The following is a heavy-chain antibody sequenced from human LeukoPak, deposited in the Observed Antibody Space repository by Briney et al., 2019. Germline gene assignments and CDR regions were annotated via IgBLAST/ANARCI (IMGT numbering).Heavy chain of an antibody. CDR2: IGSGGSTI. J-gene: IGHJ6*02. Sequence: GGSLRLSCAASGFTFSFYELNWVRQAPGKGLEWISFIGSGGSTIHYADSVKGRFTISRDNAKNSLYLQMNSLRAEDTAVYYCARSRSGLFYYGVDVWGQGTTVTVSS. CDR3: ARSRSGLFYYGVDV. CDR1: GFTFSFYE. V-gene: IGHV3-48*03.